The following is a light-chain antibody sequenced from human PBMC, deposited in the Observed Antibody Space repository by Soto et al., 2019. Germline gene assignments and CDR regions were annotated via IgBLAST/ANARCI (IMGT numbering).Light chain of an antibody. CDR2: DVS. V-gene: IGLV2-11*01. J-gene: IGLJ1*01. CDR3: CSYAGSPRYV. Sequence: QSALTQPRSVSGSPGQSVTISCTGTSSDVGGYNYVSRYQQHPGKAPKVMIYDVSERPSGVPDRFSGSKSGNTASLTISGLQAEDEADYYCCSYAGSPRYVFGTGTQVTVL. CDR1: SSDVGGYNY.